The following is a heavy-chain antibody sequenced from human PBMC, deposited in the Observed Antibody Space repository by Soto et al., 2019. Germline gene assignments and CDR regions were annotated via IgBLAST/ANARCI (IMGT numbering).Heavy chain of an antibody. CDR2: INPDTRST. D-gene: IGHD3-22*01. V-gene: IGHV1-46*01. CDR1: GYSFTSYR. Sequence: QVQLVQSGAEVKKPGASVKVSCKASGYSFTSYRMHWVRQAPGQGLEWMGIINPDTRSTTYAQKSAGRVTMTRDTSTRKVFMELSSLRSEDTAVYYCARDLIYYEASGTNWFDPWGQGTLVTVSS. CDR3: ARDLIYYEASGTNWFDP. J-gene: IGHJ5*02.